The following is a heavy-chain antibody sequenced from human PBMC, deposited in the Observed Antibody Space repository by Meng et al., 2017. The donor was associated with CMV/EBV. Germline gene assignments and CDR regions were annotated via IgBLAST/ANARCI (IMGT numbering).Heavy chain of an antibody. J-gene: IGHJ5*02. CDR1: GYSFSDKD. CDR3: ARSLEYSSLFGIDP. CDR2: INPRSGKT. V-gene: IGHV1-2*02. Sequence: SGYSFSDKDLHWVRQAPGQGLEWMGCINPRSGKTDYAQKFKGRVTMTRDTSINTAYMQLSSLRSDDTALYYCARSLEYSSLFGIDPWGQGTLVTVSS. D-gene: IGHD6-6*01.